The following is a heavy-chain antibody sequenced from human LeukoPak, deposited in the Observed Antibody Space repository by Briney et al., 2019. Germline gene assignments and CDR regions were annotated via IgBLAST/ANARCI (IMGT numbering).Heavy chain of an antibody. V-gene: IGHV4-30-2*01. J-gene: IGHJ5*02. CDR3: ARAKNQLPRFDP. CDR2: IYHSGST. CDR1: GGSISSGGYS. D-gene: IGHD2-2*01. Sequence: SETLSLTCAVSGGSISSGGYSWSWIRQPPGKGLEWIGYIYHSGSTYYNPSLKSRVTTSVDRSKNQFSLKLSSVTAADTAVYYCARAKNQLPRFDPWGQGTLVTVSS.